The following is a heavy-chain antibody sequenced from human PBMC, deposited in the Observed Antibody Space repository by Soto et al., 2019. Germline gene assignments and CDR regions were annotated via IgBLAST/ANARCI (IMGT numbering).Heavy chain of an antibody. CDR1: GVTFSSET. CDR2: LIPLFGTA. CDR3: ATELGENPASPFDA. V-gene: IGHV1-69*01. J-gene: IGHJ4*02. Sequence: QVQLVQSGADVKKPGSSVKVSCQASGVTFSSETLGWVRQAPGQGLEWVGGLIPLFGTASYAQKFQGRVTITADESPSTVYMELSSLRSDDTAVYFCATELGENPASPFDAWGQGTLVTVSS. D-gene: IGHD3-10*01.